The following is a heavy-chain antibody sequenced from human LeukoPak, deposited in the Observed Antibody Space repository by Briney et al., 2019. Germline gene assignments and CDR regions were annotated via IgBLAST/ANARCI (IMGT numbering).Heavy chain of an antibody. Sequence: VGSLRLSCAASGFTFSKYWMLWVRQAPGKGLESVSRINTDRTVTTYADSVKGRFTVSRDNADNTMFLQMNSVRDEDTAVYYCATKQWLAPPPDSWGQGTPVTVSS. V-gene: IGHV3-74*01. J-gene: IGHJ4*02. CDR1: GFTFSKYW. CDR2: INTDRTVT. CDR3: ATKQWLAPPPDS. D-gene: IGHD6-19*01.